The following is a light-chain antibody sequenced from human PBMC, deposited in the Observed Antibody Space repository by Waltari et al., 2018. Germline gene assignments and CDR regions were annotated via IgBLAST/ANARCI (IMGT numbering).Light chain of an antibody. CDR2: EVS. V-gene: IGKV2-40*01. CDR3: MQALEFPHS. CDR1: QSLLYSEDGNPY. J-gene: IGKJ2*03. Sequence: DIVMTKTALSLPVNLGEQVPIACRSSQSLLYSEDGNPYLEWYLQKPGQSPQLLIYEVSNRASGVPDRFSGSGSDTDFTLKISRVEAEDVGVYYCMQALEFPHSFGQGTKVEIK.